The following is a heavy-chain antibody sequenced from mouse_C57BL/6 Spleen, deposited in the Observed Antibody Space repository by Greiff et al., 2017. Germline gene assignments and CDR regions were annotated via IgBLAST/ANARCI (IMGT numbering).Heavy chain of an antibody. D-gene: IGHD1-1*01. J-gene: IGHJ4*01. CDR2: IYPGSGST. Sequence: QVQLQQSGAELVKPGASVKMSCKASGYTFTSYCITWVKQRPGQGLEWIGDIYPGSGSTNYNQKFKSKATLTVDTSSSTAYMQLSSLTSEDSAVYYGARGDYYGSSICYAMDYWGQGTSVTVSS. CDR3: ARGDYYGSSICYAMDY. V-gene: IGHV1-55*01. CDR1: GYTFTSYC.